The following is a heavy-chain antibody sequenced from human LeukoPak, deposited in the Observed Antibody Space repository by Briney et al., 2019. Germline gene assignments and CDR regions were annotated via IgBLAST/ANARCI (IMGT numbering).Heavy chain of an antibody. Sequence: HAGGSLRLSCAASGFTFSSYAMHWVRQAPGKGLECVAVISYDGSNKYYADSVKGRFTISRDTSKNTLYLQMDNLRVEDTAVYYCVKGFHFDWWGQGTLVIVSS. CDR1: GFTFSSYA. CDR3: VKGFHFDW. CDR2: ISYDGSNK. J-gene: IGHJ4*02. V-gene: IGHV3-30-3*01.